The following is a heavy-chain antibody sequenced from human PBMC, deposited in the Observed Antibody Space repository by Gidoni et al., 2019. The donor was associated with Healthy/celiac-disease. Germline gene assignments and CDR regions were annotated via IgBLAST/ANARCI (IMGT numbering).Heavy chain of an antibody. CDR3: AREGVNAFDI. CDR1: GFTFSSDG. V-gene: IGHV3-33*01. J-gene: IGHJ3*02. Sequence: QVQLVESGGGGVQPGRSLRRSCAASGFTFSSDGLLWVRQAPGTGLECVAVRWYDGSNKYYADSVKGRFTISRDNSKNSLYLQMNSLRAEDTAVYYCAREGVNAFDIWGQGTMVTVSS. CDR2: RWYDGSNK.